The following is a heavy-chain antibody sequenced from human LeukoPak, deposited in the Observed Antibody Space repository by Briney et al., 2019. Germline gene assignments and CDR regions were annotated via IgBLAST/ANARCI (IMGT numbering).Heavy chain of an antibody. J-gene: IGHJ6*03. CDR1: GGSISSSSYY. CDR2: IYYSGST. D-gene: IGHD2/OR15-2a*01. CDR3: ILFRPDQTYYYYYMDV. V-gene: IGHV4-39*07. Sequence: SETLSLTCTVSGGSISSSSYYWGWIRQPPGKGLEWIGSIYYSGSTYYNPSLKSRVTISVDTSKNQFSLKLSSVTAADTAVYYCILFRPDQTYYYYYMDVWGKGTTVTVSS.